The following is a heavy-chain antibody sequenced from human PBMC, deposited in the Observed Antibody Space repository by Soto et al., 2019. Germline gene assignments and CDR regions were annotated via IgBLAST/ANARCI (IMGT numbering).Heavy chain of an antibody. CDR1: GFTFSSYA. J-gene: IGHJ6*02. CDR2: ISGSGGST. V-gene: IGHV3-23*01. Sequence: EVPLLESGGGLVQPGGSLRLSCAASGFTFSSYAMSWVRQAPGKGLEWVSAISGSGGSTYYADSVKGRFTISRDNXKNTLYLQMNSLRAEDTAVYYCAKEVAANYYGMDVWGQGTTVTVSS. CDR3: AKEVAANYYGMDV. D-gene: IGHD2-15*01.